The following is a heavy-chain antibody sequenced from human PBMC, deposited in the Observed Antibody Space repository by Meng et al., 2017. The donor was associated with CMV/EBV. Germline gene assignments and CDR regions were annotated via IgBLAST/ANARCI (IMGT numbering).Heavy chain of an antibody. V-gene: IGHV3-74*01. J-gene: IGHJ6*02. CDR1: GFTFSSYW. Sequence: GESLKISCAASGFTFSSYWMHWVRQAPGKGLVWVSRINSDGSSTSYADSVKCRFTISRDNAKNTLYLQMNSLRAEDTAVYYCARDAEATGMDVWGQGTTVTVSS. CDR2: INSDGSST. CDR3: ARDAEATGMDV. D-gene: IGHD1-26*01.